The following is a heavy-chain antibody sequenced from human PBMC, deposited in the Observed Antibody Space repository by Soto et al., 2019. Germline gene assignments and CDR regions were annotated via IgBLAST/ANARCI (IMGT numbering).Heavy chain of an antibody. Sequence: GGSLRLSCAASGFTFSSYAMHWVRQAPGEGLEWVAVISYDGSNKYYADSVEGRFTISRDNSKNTLYLQMNSLRAEDTAVYYCARGRIAALLDYWGQGTLVTVSS. CDR3: ARGRIAALLDY. V-gene: IGHV3-30-3*01. CDR2: ISYDGSNK. J-gene: IGHJ4*02. CDR1: GFTFSSYA. D-gene: IGHD6-6*01.